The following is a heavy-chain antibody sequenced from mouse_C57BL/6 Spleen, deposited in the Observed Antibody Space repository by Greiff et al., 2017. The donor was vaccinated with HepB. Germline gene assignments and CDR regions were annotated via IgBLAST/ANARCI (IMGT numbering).Heavy chain of an antibody. V-gene: IGHV1-55*01. CDR2: IYPGSGST. CDR3: ASSDYYGSSYGGFAY. D-gene: IGHD1-1*01. J-gene: IGHJ3*01. Sequence: QVQLQQPGAELVKPGASVKMSCKASGYTFTSYWITWVKQRPGQGLEWIGDIYPGSGSTNYNEKFKSKATLTVDTSSSTAYMQLSSLTSEDSAVYYGASSDYYGSSYGGFAYWGQGTLVTVSA. CDR1: GYTFTSYW.